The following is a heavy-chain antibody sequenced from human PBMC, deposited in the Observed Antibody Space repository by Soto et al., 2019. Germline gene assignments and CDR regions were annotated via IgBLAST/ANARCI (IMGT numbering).Heavy chain of an antibody. CDR2: IDPSDSYI. Sequence: XDSLKVSWQFSGHRCTSYGSSLVLQMPGKGLEWMGRIDPSDSYINYSPSFQGHVTISADKSISTAYLQWSSLKASDTAMYYCARHTKLKPQLRGAVDYCGQRTLVTVS. CDR3: ARHTKLKPQLRGAVDY. D-gene: IGHD6-13*01. V-gene: IGHV5-10-1*01. CDR1: GHRCTSYG. J-gene: IGHJ4*02.